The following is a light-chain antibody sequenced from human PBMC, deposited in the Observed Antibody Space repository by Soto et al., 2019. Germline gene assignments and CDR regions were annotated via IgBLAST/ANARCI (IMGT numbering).Light chain of an antibody. V-gene: IGLV2-14*01. CDR1: SSDVGGYNY. J-gene: IGLJ2*01. Sequence: QSVLTQPASVSGSPGQSITISCTGTSSDVGGYNYVSWYQQHPDKAPKLMIYDVSNRPSGVSNRFSGSKSGNTASLTISGLQAEDEADYYCSSYTSSSPPVFGGGTKLTVL. CDR2: DVS. CDR3: SSYTSSSPPV.